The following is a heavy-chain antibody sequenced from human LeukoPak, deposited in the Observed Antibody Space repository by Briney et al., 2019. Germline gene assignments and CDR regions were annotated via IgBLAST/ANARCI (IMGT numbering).Heavy chain of an antibody. CDR1: GFTFSRDW. V-gene: IGHV3-74*01. J-gene: IGHJ3*02. CDR3: ARDGPAMSRQQLVPDAFDI. Sequence: GGSLRLSCAASGFTFSRDWMHWVRQVPGKGLVWVSRIDSDDGSTSYADSVRGRFTISRDNAKNSLFLQMNSLRVEDTAVYYCARDGPAMSRQQLVPDAFDIWGQGTMVTVSS. D-gene: IGHD6-13*01. CDR2: IDSDDGST.